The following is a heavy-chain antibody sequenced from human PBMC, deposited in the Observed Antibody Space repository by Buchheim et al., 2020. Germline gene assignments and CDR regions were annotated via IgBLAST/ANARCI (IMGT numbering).Heavy chain of an antibody. CDR3: AHRRRSIAAVY. V-gene: IGHV2-5*02. CDR1: GFSLSTSGVG. D-gene: IGHD6-25*01. Sequence: QITLKESGPTLVKPTQTLTLTCTFSGFSLSTSGVGVGWIRQPPGKALEWLALIYWDDDQRYSPSLKSRLTITQDTPQTQVALTMTNMDPVDTATYYCAHRRRSIAAVYWGQGTL. CDR2: IYWDDDQ. J-gene: IGHJ4*02.